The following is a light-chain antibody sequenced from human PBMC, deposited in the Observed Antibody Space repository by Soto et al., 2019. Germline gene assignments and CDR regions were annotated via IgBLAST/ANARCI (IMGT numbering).Light chain of an antibody. V-gene: IGKV3-11*01. Sequence: ELVLTQSPATLSFSPGERATLSCRASQTVSSSLAWYQQKPGQAPRLLIYEASNRATGIPARFSGSGSGADFTLTISSLEPEDFALYYCQQHINWPLTFGGGTKVDI. CDR3: QQHINWPLT. CDR2: EAS. J-gene: IGKJ4*01. CDR1: QTVSSS.